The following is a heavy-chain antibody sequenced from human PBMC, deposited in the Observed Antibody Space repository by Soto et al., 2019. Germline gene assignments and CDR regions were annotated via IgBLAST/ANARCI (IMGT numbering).Heavy chain of an antibody. CDR2: INHSGST. Sequence: SETLSLTCAVYGGSFSGYYWSWIRQPPGKGLEWIGEINHSGSTNYNPSLKSRVTISVDTSKNQFSLKLSSVTAADTAVYYCARSGVGYCSGGSCYSYCDYYGMDVWGQGTTVTVSS. CDR1: GGSFSGYY. CDR3: ARSGVGYCSGGSCYSYCDYYGMDV. J-gene: IGHJ6*02. D-gene: IGHD2-15*01. V-gene: IGHV4-34*01.